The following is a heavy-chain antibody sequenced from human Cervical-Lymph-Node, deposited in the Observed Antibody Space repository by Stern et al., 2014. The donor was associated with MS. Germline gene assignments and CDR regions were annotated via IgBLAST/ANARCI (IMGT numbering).Heavy chain of an antibody. J-gene: IGHJ4*02. CDR2: IYYSGSP. Sequence: QLQLQESGPGLVKPSETLSLTCTVSGGSISGYNCSRIRQPPGKGLEWIGHIYYSGSPNYMPSLKSRVSISIDTPKNQFSLKLSSVTAADTAVYYCARSRDAYSPLAYWGQGALVTVSS. V-gene: IGHV4-59*01. CDR3: ARSRDAYSPLAY. CDR1: GGSISGYN. D-gene: IGHD5-24*01.